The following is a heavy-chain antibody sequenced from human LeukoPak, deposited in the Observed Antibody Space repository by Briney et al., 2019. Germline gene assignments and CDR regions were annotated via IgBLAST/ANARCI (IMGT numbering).Heavy chain of an antibody. CDR2: INGANGET. CDR3: ARGWWDLGEIPF. Sequence: GASVKISCKGSGYTFSAYVLHWVRQAPGESLEWMGWINGANGETRYSENFHGRVTITRDAPAKTSYMELSSLGLEDTAVYYCARGWWDLGEIPFWGQGTLVTVSS. CDR1: GYTFSAYV. V-gene: IGHV1-3*01. D-gene: IGHD1-26*01. J-gene: IGHJ4*02.